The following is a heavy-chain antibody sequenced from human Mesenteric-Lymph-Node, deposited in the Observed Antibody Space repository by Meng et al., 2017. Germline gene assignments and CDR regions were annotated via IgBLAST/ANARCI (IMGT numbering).Heavy chain of an antibody. J-gene: IGHJ3*02. Sequence: GESLKISCQFSGYSLTSYWIGWVRQMPGKGLEWMGIIYPSDSDTRYSPSFQGQVTISADKSITTAFLQWTSLKASDTAMYYCARIGGYYDSSGYYFPSTYAFDIWGQGTMVTVSS. CDR2: IYPSDSDT. CDR3: ARIGGYYDSSGYYFPSTYAFDI. CDR1: GYSLTSYW. D-gene: IGHD3-22*01. V-gene: IGHV5-51*01.